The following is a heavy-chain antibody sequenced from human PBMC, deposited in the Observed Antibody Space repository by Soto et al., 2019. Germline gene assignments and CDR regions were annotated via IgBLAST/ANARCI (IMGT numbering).Heavy chain of an antibody. V-gene: IGHV4-59*01. CDR1: GGSISSYY. Sequence: PSEALSLTCTVSGGSISSYYWSWIRQPPGRGLEWIGYIYYSGSTNYNPSLKSRVTISVDTSKNQFSLKLSSVPAADTAVYYCARENCSGGSCPFDYWGQGTLVTVSS. D-gene: IGHD2-15*01. CDR2: IYYSGST. J-gene: IGHJ4*02. CDR3: ARENCSGGSCPFDY.